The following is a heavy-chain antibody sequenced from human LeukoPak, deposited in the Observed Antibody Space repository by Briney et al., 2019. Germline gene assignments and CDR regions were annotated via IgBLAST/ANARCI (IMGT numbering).Heavy chain of an antibody. CDR1: GFTFSSYD. CDR3: ARDLAVAGTFDP. V-gene: IGHV3-33*01. D-gene: IGHD6-19*01. CDR2: IWYDGSNK. J-gene: IGHJ5*02. Sequence: GRSLRLSCAASGFTFSSYDIHWVRQAPGKGLEWVAVIWYDGSNKYYADSVKGRFTISRDNSKNTLYLQMNSLRADDTAVYYCARDLAVAGTFDPWGQGTLVTVSS.